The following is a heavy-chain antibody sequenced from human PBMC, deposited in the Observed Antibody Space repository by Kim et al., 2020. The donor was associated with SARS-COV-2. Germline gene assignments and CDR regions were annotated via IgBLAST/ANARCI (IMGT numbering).Heavy chain of an antibody. D-gene: IGHD6-13*01. CDR1: GYTFTTYD. J-gene: IGHJ4*02. CDR2: MVPSRGDT. Sequence: ASVKVSCKASGYTFTTYDINWVRQAPGQGPEWMGWMVPSRGDTVYAQKFQGRGTMTRDSSISTAYMELTILRSHDTAIYYCGRGFGSCFNYWGQGTLVTV. V-gene: IGHV1-8*01. CDR3: GRGFGSCFNY.